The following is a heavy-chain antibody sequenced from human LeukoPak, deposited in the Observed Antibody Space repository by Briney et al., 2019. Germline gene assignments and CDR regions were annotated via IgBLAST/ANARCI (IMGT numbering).Heavy chain of an antibody. CDR3: ARSPLYAYCGGDCSDY. D-gene: IGHD2-21*01. Sequence: PSETLSLTCTVSGGSVSSHRYYRGWPRQPPGKGLEWIGSVYYSGSTYYDPSLKSRVVISVDTSKNQFSLKLSSVTAADTAVYYCARSPLYAYCGGDCSDYWGQGTLVTVSS. V-gene: IGHV4-39*07. CDR1: GGSVSSHRYY. CDR2: VYYSGST. J-gene: IGHJ4*02.